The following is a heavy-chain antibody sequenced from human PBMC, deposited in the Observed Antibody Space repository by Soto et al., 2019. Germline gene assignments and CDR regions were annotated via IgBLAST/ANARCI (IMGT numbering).Heavy chain of an antibody. J-gene: IGHJ5*02. Sequence: SETLSLTCTVSGGSISSGGYYWSWIRQHPGKGLEWIGYIYYSGSTYYNPSLKSRVTISVDTSKNQFSLKLSSVTAADTAVYYCARAPLEGIVVVPAAPLTWFDPWGQGTLVTVSS. CDR3: ARAPLEGIVVVPAAPLTWFDP. V-gene: IGHV4-31*03. D-gene: IGHD2-2*01. CDR2: IYYSGST. CDR1: GGSISSGGYY.